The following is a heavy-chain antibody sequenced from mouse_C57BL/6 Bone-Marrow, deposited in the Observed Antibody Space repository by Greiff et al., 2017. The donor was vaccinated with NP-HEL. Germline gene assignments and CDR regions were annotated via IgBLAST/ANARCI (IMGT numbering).Heavy chain of an antibody. CDR3: ARRLGSLYYFDY. V-gene: IGHV1-64*01. CDR1: GYTFTSYW. CDR2: IHPNSGST. Sequence: VQLKQPGAELVKPGASVKLSCKASGYTFTSYWMHWVKQRPGQGLEWIGMIHPNSGSTNYNEKFKSKATLTVDKSSSTAYMQLSSLTSEDSAVYYCARRLGSLYYFDYWGQGTTLTVSS. D-gene: IGHD1-1*02. J-gene: IGHJ2*01.